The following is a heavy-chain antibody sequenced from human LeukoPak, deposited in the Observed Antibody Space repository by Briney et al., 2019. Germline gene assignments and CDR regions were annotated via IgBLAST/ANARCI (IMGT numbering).Heavy chain of an antibody. Sequence: GGSLRLSCAVSGITLSNYGMSWVRQNPGKGLEWVAGISDSGGRTNYADSVKGRFTISRDNPKNTLYLQMNSLRAEDTAVYFCAKRGVVIRVILVGFHKEAQYFDSWGQGALVTVSS. CDR3: AKRGVVIRVILVGFHKEAQYFDS. CDR2: ISDSGGRT. D-gene: IGHD3-22*01. V-gene: IGHV3-23*01. CDR1: GITLSNYG. J-gene: IGHJ4*02.